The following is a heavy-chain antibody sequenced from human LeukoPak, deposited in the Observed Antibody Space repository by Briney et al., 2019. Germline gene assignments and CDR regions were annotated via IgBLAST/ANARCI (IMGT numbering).Heavy chain of an antibody. V-gene: IGHV1-18*04. J-gene: IGHJ6*03. CDR2: ISAYNGNT. Sequence: ASVKVSCKASGYTFTSYYMHWVRQAPGQGLEWMGWISAYNGNTNYAQKLQGRVTMTTDTSTSTAYMELRSLRSDDTAVYYCARDGIVGATGPSYYYYMDVWGKGTTVTVSS. D-gene: IGHD1-26*01. CDR1: GYTFTSYY. CDR3: ARDGIVGATGPSYYYYMDV.